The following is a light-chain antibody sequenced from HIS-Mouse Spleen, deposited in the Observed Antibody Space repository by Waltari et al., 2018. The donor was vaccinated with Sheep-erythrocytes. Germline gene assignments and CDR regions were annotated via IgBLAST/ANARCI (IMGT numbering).Light chain of an antibody. CDR3: CSYAGSYNHV. CDR1: SSPVGGYHY. Sequence: QSALTQPRSVSGSPGQSVTLPCTRTSSPVGGYHYVSCYQQHPGKAPKLMIYNVSKRPSGVPDRFSGSKSGNTASLTISGLQAEDEADYYCCSYAGSYNHVFATGTKVTVL. CDR2: NVS. J-gene: IGLJ1*01. V-gene: IGLV2-11*01.